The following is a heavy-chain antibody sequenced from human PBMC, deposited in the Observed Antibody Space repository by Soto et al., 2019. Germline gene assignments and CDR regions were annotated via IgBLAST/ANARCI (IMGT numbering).Heavy chain of an antibody. J-gene: IGHJ4*02. Sequence: QVQLVESGGGVVQPGRSLRLSCAASGFTFSSYAMHWVRQAPGKGLAWVAVISYDGSNKYYADSVKGRFTISRDNSKDAMYLQMNSLRAEDTAVYYWARIRTGDYWGQGTLVTVSS. D-gene: IGHD4-17*01. V-gene: IGHV3-30-3*01. CDR2: ISYDGSNK. CDR1: GFTFSSYA. CDR3: ARIRTGDY.